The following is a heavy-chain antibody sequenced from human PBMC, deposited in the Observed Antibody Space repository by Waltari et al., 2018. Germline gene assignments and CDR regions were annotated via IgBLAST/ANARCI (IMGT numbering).Heavy chain of an antibody. J-gene: IGHJ5*02. CDR1: GGSFSGYS. V-gene: IGHV4-34*01. Sequence: QVQLQQWGAGLLKPSETLSLTCAVYGGSFSGYSWNWIRQPPGKGLEWIGEIDHSAGTNNCPSLKKRVTRSVDTSNNQFSLKLSSVTAADTALYYCARGPMRGWFDPWGQGTLFTVSS. CDR3: ARGPMRGWFDP. CDR2: IDHSAGT.